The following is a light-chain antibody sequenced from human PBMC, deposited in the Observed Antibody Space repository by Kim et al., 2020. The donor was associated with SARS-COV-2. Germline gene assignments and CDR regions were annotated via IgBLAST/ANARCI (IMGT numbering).Light chain of an antibody. CDR2: DAS. J-gene: IGKJ2*01. Sequence: EIVLTQSPATLSLSPGERAILSCRASQSISTYLAWYQHKPGRAPRLLISDASNRATGIPARFSGSGSGTDFILTISSLEPEDFAVYYCQYRSNWPPYTFGQGTKLEI. CDR1: QSISTY. V-gene: IGKV3-11*01. CDR3: QYRSNWPPYT.